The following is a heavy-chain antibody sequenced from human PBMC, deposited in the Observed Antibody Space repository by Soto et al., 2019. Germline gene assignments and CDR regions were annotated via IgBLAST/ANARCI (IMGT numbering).Heavy chain of an antibody. D-gene: IGHD2-2*01. J-gene: IGHJ6*02. CDR3: ARDCTSTNCYLYYYGMDV. CDR1: GYSISSGYY. V-gene: IGHV4-38-2*01. CDR2: IYHSGST. Sequence: LSLTFAVSGYSISSGYYWGWIRQPPGKGLEWIGSIYHSGSTYYNPSLKSRVTISVDTSKNQFSLKLSSVTAADTAVYYCARDCTSTNCYLYYYGMDVWGQGTTVTVSS.